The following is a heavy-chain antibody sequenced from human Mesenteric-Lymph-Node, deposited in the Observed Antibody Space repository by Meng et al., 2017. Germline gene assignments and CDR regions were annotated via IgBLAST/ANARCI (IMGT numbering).Heavy chain of an antibody. CDR2: VNAASGNT. Sequence: QVQLVQSGAEVKNPGPPVKVSCKTSGYSFMTYGIHWVRQAPGRSLEWLGWVNAASGNTRYSQKFQDRVTINRDTSASSAYMEVSSLRSEDTAVYYCAKSSLHAGTLYFDSWGQGTLVTVSS. V-gene: IGHV1-3*01. J-gene: IGHJ4*02. CDR1: GYSFMTYG. CDR3: AKSSLHAGTLYFDS. D-gene: IGHD2-21*02.